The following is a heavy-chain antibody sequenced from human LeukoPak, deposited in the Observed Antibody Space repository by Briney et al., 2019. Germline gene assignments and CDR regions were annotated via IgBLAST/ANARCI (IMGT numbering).Heavy chain of an antibody. CDR1: GFTFSSYA. CDR3: ARVTRRYCSSTSCLYNWFDS. D-gene: IGHD2-2*01. CDR2: ISYDGSNK. Sequence: PGGSLRLSCAASGFTFSSYAMHWVRQAPGKGLEWVAVISYDGSNKYYADSVKGRFTISRDNSKNTLYLQMNSLRAEDTAVYYCARVTRRYCSSTSCLYNWFDSWGQGTLVTVSS. J-gene: IGHJ5*01. V-gene: IGHV3-30-3*01.